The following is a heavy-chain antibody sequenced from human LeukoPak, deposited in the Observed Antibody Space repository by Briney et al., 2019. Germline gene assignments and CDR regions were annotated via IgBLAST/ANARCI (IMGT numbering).Heavy chain of an antibody. J-gene: IGHJ4*02. Sequence: ASVKVSCKASGYTFTSYYMHWVRLAPGQGLEWVGIINPSGGSTSYAQKFQGRVTMTRDTSTGTVYMELSSLRSEDTAVYYCARDLGYCTNGVCYDLYYWGQGTLVTVSS. V-gene: IGHV1-46*01. D-gene: IGHD2-8*01. CDR2: INPSGGST. CDR3: ARDLGYCTNGVCYDLYY. CDR1: GYTFTSYY.